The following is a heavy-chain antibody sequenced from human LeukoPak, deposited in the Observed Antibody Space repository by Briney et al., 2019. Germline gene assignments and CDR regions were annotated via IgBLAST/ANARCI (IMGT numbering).Heavy chain of an antibody. D-gene: IGHD3-22*01. V-gene: IGHV4-30-2*01. CDR2: IYHSGST. J-gene: IGHJ4*02. Sequence: SETLSLTCAVSGGSISSGGYSWSWIRQPPGKGLEWIGYIYHSGSTYCNPSLKSRVTISVDRSKNQFSLKLSSVTAADTAVYYCARVRGLGYYDSSGYLDYWGQGTLVTVSS. CDR3: ARVRGLGYYDSSGYLDY. CDR1: GGSISSGGYS.